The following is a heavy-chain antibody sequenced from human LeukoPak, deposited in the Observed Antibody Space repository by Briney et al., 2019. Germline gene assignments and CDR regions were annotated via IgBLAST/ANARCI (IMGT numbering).Heavy chain of an antibody. Sequence: GGSLRLXCAASGFTFSSYWMSWDRRAPGKGLEWVANMKYDGSEKYYVDSVKGRFTISRDNAKNSLYLQMNSLRAEDTAVYYCSRDIEAAGLFLDYWGQGTLVTVSS. CDR3: SRDIEAAGLFLDY. V-gene: IGHV3-7*01. D-gene: IGHD6-13*01. CDR2: MKYDGSEK. J-gene: IGHJ4*02. CDR1: GFTFSSYW.